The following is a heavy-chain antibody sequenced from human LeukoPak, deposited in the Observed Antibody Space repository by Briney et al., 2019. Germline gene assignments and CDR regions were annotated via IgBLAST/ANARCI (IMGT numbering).Heavy chain of an antibody. Sequence: PSETLSLTCAVYGGSFSGYYWSWIRQPPGKGLEWIGEINHSGSTNYNPSLKSRVTTSVDTSKNQFSLKLSSVTAADTAVYYCARGGIAYNYWGQGTLVTVSS. CDR2: INHSGST. CDR1: GGSFSGYY. D-gene: IGHD2-21*01. J-gene: IGHJ4*02. CDR3: ARGGIAYNY. V-gene: IGHV4-34*01.